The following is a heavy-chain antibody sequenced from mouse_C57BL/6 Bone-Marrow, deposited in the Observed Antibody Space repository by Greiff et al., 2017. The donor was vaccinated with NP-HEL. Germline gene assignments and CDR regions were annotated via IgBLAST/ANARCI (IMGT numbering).Heavy chain of an antibody. CDR1: GYTFTDYY. Sequence: QVHVKQSGAELVRPGASVKLSCKASGYTFTDYYINWVKQRPGQGLEWIARIYPGSGNTYYNEKFKGKATLTAEKSSSTAYMQLSSLTSEDSAVYFCAIYGPWYFDVWGTGTTVTVSS. V-gene: IGHV1-76*01. J-gene: IGHJ1*03. CDR3: AIYGPWYFDV. D-gene: IGHD1-1*02. CDR2: IYPGSGNT.